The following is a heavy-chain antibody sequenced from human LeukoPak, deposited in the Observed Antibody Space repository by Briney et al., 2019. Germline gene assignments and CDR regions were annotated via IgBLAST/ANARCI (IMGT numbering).Heavy chain of an antibody. Sequence: GGSLRLSCAASGFTFDDYAMHWVRQAPGKGLEWVSLISWDGGSTYYADSVKGRFTISRDNSKNSLYLQMNSLRAEDTALYYCAKEGMATINCYYYMDVWGKGTTVTVSS. V-gene: IGHV3-43D*03. J-gene: IGHJ6*03. CDR1: GFTFDDYA. CDR2: ISWDGGST. D-gene: IGHD5-24*01. CDR3: AKEGMATINCYYYMDV.